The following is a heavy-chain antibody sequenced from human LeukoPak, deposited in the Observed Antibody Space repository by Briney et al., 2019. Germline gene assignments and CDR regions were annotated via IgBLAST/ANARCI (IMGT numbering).Heavy chain of an antibody. CDR2: ISGSGGNT. V-gene: IGHV3-23*01. CDR3: AKDLVGTIQRAAYYMDV. Sequence: PGGSLKLSGAASGFTFSRYAMTWVRQAPGKGLEWVSAISGSGGNTYYADSVKGRFTISSDNSKNTLYLQMNSLRAEDTAVYYCAKDLVGTIQRAAYYMDVWGKGTTVTVSS. D-gene: IGHD5-12*01. J-gene: IGHJ6*03. CDR1: GFTFSRYA.